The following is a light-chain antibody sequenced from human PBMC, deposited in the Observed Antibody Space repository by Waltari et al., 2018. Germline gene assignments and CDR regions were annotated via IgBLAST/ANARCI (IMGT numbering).Light chain of an antibody. Sequence: SALTQPDSVSGSPGQSITISCPGLSRDIGAYEFVSWYQQHPGKAPKAIIYDVNNRPSGVSNRFSGSKSGSSASLTISGLQAEDEADYYCCSYTSSTAAIFGGGTKLTVL. CDR2: DVN. CDR1: SRDIGAYEF. V-gene: IGLV2-14*03. J-gene: IGLJ2*01. CDR3: CSYTSSTAAI.